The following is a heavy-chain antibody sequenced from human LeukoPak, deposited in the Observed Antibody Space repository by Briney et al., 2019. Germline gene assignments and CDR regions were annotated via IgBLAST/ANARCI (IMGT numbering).Heavy chain of an antibody. D-gene: IGHD4-11*01. CDR3: ATGIRPPSYSNYVSIGYYYMDV. CDR1: GGTFSSYA. Sequence: SVKVSCKASGGTFSSYAISWVRQAPGQGLEWMGGIIPIFGTANFAQKFQGRVTITTDESTSTAYMELSSLRSEDTAVYYCATGIRPPSYSNYVSIGYYYMDVWGKGTTVTVSS. CDR2: IIPIFGTA. J-gene: IGHJ6*03. V-gene: IGHV1-69*05.